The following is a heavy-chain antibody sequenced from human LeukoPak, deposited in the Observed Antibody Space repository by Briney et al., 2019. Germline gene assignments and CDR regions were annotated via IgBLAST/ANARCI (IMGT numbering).Heavy chain of an antibody. J-gene: IGHJ4*02. D-gene: IGHD3/OR15-3a*01. Sequence: SGGSLRLSCVVSGFTLSNYGMTRVRRAPGKGLEWVAGISGSGGSTNYADSVKGRFTISRDNSRNTQYLQMHSLRAEDTAFYFCAKRGVVIRVILVGFHKEAYYFESWGQGALVTVSS. V-gene: IGHV3-23*01. CDR1: GFTLSNYG. CDR2: ISGSGGST. CDR3: AKRGVVIRVILVGFHKEAYYFES.